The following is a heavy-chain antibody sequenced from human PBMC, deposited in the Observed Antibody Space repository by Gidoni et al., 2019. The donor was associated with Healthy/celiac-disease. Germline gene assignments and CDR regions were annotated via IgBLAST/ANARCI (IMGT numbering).Heavy chain of an antibody. Sequence: EVQLVESGGGLVKPGGSLRLYCAASGFTVSNAWMSWVRQAPGKGLEWVGRIKSKTDGGTTDYAAPVKGRFTISRDDSKNTLYLQMNSLKTEDTAVYYCTTDSLGIERPGYFDLWGRGTLVTVSS. J-gene: IGHJ2*01. CDR2: IKSKTDGGTT. D-gene: IGHD7-27*01. CDR3: TTDSLGIERPGYFDL. V-gene: IGHV3-15*01. CDR1: GFTVSNAW.